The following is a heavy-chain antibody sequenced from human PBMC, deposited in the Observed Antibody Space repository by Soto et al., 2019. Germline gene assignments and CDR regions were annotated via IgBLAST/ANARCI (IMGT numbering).Heavy chain of an antibody. Sequence: QIELVQSGAEMKNPGASVKVSCKASGYTFTSYGISWDRQAPAQGLEWMGWISGFNDDTNLAQRFQGRITVTKDTSTSTAYMELRSLKSDDTAVYYCARSGSYYPARNWFGPWGQGTLVTVSS. CDR1: GYTFTSYG. D-gene: IGHD3-10*01. J-gene: IGHJ5*02. CDR2: ISGFNDDT. V-gene: IGHV1-18*01. CDR3: ARSGSYYPARNWFGP.